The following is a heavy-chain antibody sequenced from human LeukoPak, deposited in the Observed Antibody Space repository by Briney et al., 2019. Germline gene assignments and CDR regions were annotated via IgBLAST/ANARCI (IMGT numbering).Heavy chain of an antibody. J-gene: IGHJ4*02. CDR1: GFTFSRNW. V-gene: IGHV3-74*01. CDR3: AKIDAC. Sequence: GGSLRLSCAASGFTFSRNWMRLVRQAPGKGLVWVSRINSDGSITNYADSVKGRFTISRDNAKNTLYLQMSSLRAEDTAVYYCAKIDACWGQGPLVTVSS. D-gene: IGHD2-2*01. CDR2: INSDGSIT.